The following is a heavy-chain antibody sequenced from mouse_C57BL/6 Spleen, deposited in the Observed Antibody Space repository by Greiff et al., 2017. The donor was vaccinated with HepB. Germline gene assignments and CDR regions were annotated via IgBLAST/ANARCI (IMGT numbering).Heavy chain of an antibody. D-gene: IGHD2-3*01. CDR1: GYSITSGYY. CDR2: ISYDGSN. J-gene: IGHJ2*01. CDR3: ARDYDGYRFDY. Sequence: DSGPGLVKPSQSLSLTCSVTGYSITSGYYWNWIRQFPGNKLEWMGYISYDGSNNYNPSLKNRISITRDTSKNQFFLKLNSVTTEDTATYYCARDYDGYRFDYWGQGTTLTVSS. V-gene: IGHV3-6*01.